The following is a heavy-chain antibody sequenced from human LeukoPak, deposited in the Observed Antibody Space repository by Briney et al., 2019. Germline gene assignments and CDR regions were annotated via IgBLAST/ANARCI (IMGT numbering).Heavy chain of an antibody. CDR1: GYTFADYY. J-gene: IGHJ5*02. D-gene: IGHD3-9*01. CDR2: IYPKSGGT. CDR3: ASVSTSGYRDWLDP. V-gene: IGHV1-2*02. Sequence: GASVTVSCKASGYTFADYYIHWVRQAPGQGLEWMGWIYPKSGGTNSAQKFQGRVTMTRDTSISTAYMELSRLKFDDTAVYYCASVSTSGYRDWLDPWGQGTLVTVSS.